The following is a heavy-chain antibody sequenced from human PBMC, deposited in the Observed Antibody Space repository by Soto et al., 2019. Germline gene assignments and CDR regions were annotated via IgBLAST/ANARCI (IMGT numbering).Heavy chain of an antibody. V-gene: IGHV4-59*01. Sequence: SETLSLTCTVSGGSINNYYLSWIRQSPGKGLEWIGYIYYSGTTNYNPSLKSRVTISIDRSENQFSLKVSSVTAADTAVYYCARDQNRVVAAIDHYYYYGMDVWGQGTTVTVSS. CDR2: IYYSGTT. J-gene: IGHJ6*02. CDR3: ARDQNRVVAAIDHYYYYGMDV. CDR1: GGSINNYY. D-gene: IGHD2-15*01.